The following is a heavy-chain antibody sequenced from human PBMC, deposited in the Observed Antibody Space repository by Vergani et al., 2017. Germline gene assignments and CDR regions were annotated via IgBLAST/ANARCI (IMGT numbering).Heavy chain of an antibody. CDR3: ARGTPYCSSTSCYLDY. J-gene: IGHJ4*02. D-gene: IGHD2-2*01. CDR1: GFTFSSYS. CDR2: ISSSSSYI. Sequence: EVQLVESGGGLVKPGGSLRLSCAASGFTFSSYSMNWVRQAPGKGLEWVSSISSSSSYIYYADSVKGRFTISRDNAKNSLYLQMNSLRAEDTAVYYCARGTPYCSSTSCYLDYWGREPWSPSPQ. V-gene: IGHV3-21*01.